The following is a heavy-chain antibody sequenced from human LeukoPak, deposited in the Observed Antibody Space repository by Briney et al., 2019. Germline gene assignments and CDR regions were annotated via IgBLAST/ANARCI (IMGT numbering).Heavy chain of an antibody. CDR1: GYSIRSGYY. V-gene: IGHV4-38-2*02. CDR3: ASRPTFYYGSGSYWFDY. J-gene: IGHJ4*02. D-gene: IGHD3-10*01. Sequence: SETLSLTCSVSGYSIRSGYYWGWIRQPPGQGLEWIGRFYHSGNTYYNPSLKSRVIISVDTSENHFSLKLNSVTAADTAVYYCASRPTFYYGSGSYWFDYWGQGTLVSVSS. CDR2: FYHSGNT.